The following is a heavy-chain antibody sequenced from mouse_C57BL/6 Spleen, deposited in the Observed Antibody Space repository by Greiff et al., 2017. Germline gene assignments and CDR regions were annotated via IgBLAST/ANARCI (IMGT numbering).Heavy chain of an antibody. CDR3: EGSGPLDFDV. CDR1: GYSFTDYN. D-gene: IGHD1-1*01. Sequence: VPLQQSGPELVKPGASVKISCKASGYSFTDYNMNWVKQSNGKSLECIGVINPNYGTTSYNQKFKGTATMTVDQSSSTAYMQLNSLTSKDSAVYYCEGSGPLDFDVWGTGTTVTVSS. CDR2: INPNYGTT. V-gene: IGHV1-39*01. J-gene: IGHJ1*03.